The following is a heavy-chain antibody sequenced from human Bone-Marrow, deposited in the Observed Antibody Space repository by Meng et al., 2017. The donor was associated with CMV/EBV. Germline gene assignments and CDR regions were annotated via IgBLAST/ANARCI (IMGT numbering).Heavy chain of an antibody. V-gene: IGHV3-20*04. D-gene: IGHD6-19*01. Sequence: GGSLRLSCAVSGFTYDDFVMTWFRQTPGKGLEWVAGIDWSGGKTGYADSVKGRITISRDNAKNPLYLQMSSLRADDSALYYCARVGQRGMEEAGTIDYWGHGTRVTSSS. CDR3: ARVGQRGMEEAGTIDY. CDR1: GFTYDDFV. J-gene: IGHJ4*01. CDR2: IDWSGGKT.